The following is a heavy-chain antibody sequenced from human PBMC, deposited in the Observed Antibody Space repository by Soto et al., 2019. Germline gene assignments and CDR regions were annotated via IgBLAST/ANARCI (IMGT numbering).Heavy chain of an antibody. J-gene: IGHJ6*02. CDR2: IYPGDPDT. CDR3: ARRGWSSHHGMDV. CDR1: GYSFTSYW. V-gene: IGHV5-51*01. D-gene: IGHD3-22*01. Sequence: GESLKISCKGSGYSFTSYWIGWVRQMPGKGLEWMGIIYPGDPDTRYSPSFQGQVTISADKSISTAYLQWSSLKASDTAMYYCARRGWSSHHGMDVWGQGTTVTVSS.